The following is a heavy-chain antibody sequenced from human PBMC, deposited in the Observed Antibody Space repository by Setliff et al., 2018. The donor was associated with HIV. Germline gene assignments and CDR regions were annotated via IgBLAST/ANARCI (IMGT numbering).Heavy chain of an antibody. V-gene: IGHV1-2*06. J-gene: IGHJ4*02. Sequence: ASVKVSCKASGYTFTGYYMPWVRQAPGQRLEWIGRINPNSGGTNYAQKFQCRVTMTRDTSISTAYMELSRLRSDDTAVYYCASEHYDLLHGSTDYWGQGTLVTVSS. D-gene: IGHD3-10*01. CDR3: ASEHYDLLHGSTDY. CDR2: INPNSGGT. CDR1: GYTFTGYY.